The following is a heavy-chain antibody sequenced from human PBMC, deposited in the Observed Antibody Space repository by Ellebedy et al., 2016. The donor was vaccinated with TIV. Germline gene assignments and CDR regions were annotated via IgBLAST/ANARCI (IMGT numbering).Heavy chain of an antibody. Sequence: PGGSLRLSCAASEFTFSDYHMSWIRQAPGKGLEWVSYISSSSSSTNYADSVKGRFTISRDNSKNTLYLQMNSLRAEDTAVYYCARDWSGYFDPWGQGTLVTVSS. V-gene: IGHV3-11*06. D-gene: IGHD3-3*01. CDR3: ARDWSGYFDP. CDR1: EFTFSDYH. CDR2: ISSSSSST. J-gene: IGHJ5*02.